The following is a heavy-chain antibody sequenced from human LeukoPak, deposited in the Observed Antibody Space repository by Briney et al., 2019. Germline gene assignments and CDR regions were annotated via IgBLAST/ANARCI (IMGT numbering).Heavy chain of an antibody. V-gene: IGHV3-53*04. CDR2: IYSGGST. CDR3: ARGSITGTPVGNWFDP. J-gene: IGHJ5*02. D-gene: IGHD1-20*01. CDR1: GFTVSSNY. Sequence: GGSLRLSCAASGFTVSSNYMSWVRQAPGKGLEWVSVIYSGGSTYYADSVKGRFTISRHNSKNTLYLQMNSLRAEDTAVYYCARGSITGTPVGNWFDPWGQGTLVTVSS.